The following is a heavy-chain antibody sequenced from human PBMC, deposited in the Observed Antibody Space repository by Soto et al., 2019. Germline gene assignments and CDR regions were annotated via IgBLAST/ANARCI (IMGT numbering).Heavy chain of an antibody. D-gene: IGHD1-26*01. CDR2: IVVGSVNT. J-gene: IGHJ6*02. CDR1: GFTFTSSA. CDR3: AAGGHTPHPELHYYYGMDV. V-gene: IGHV1-58*01. Sequence: SVKVSCKASGFTFTSSAVQWVRQARGQRLEWIGWIVVGSVNTNYAQKFQERVTITRDMSTSTAYMELSSLRSEDTAVYYCAAGGHTPHPELHYYYGMDVWGQGTTVTVSS.